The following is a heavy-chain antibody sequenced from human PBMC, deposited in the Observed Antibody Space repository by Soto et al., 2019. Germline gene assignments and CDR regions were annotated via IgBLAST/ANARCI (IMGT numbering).Heavy chain of an antibody. CDR1: GFTFSSNW. CDR3: TRVDFWSTDY. V-gene: IGHV3-7*01. D-gene: IGHD3-3*01. Sequence: EVQLVESGGGLVQPGGSLRLSCAASGFTFSSNWMSWVRQAPGKGLEWVANIKRDGSEKYYVDSVKGRFTISRDNAKNSLDLQMNSLGAQDTAVYYCTRVDFWSTDYWGQGTLVTVSS. J-gene: IGHJ4*02. CDR2: IKRDGSEK.